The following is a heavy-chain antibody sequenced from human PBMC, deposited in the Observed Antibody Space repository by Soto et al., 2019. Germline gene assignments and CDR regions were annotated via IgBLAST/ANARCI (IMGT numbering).Heavy chain of an antibody. V-gene: IGHV4-4*02. CDR1: GGSISNYNW. D-gene: IGHD3-16*01. CDR2: IYHSGST. J-gene: IGHJ4*01. Sequence: ARPLARTCAVSGGSISNYNWWTWFRQPPWKGLEWIGEIYHSGSTNYNPSLMSRVTISVDKSKNQFSLKVSSVTAADTAVYYCARVQYYDHVWGSSGDYWGNGTMVTVSS. CDR3: ARVQYYDHVWGSSGDY.